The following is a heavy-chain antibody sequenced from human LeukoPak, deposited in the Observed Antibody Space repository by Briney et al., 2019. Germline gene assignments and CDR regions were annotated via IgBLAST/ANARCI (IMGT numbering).Heavy chain of an antibody. J-gene: IGHJ4*02. V-gene: IGHV3-23*01. CDR2: IRGSGVST. D-gene: IGHD2-15*01. CDR3: AKYCSGGNCYSGLY. Sequence: GGSLRLSCAASGFVFNSYAMTWVRQAPGKELEWVSTIRGSGVSTYYADSVKGRFTISRDNSKNTLYLQMNSLRAEDTAVYYCAKYCSGGNCYSGLYWGQGTLVTVSS. CDR1: GFVFNSYA.